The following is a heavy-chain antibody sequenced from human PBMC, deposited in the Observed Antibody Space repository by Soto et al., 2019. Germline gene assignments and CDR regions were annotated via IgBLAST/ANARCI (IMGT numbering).Heavy chain of an antibody. J-gene: IGHJ5*02. CDR3: ARDYRNTVTNWFDP. D-gene: IGHD4-4*01. Sequence: ASVKVSCKASGYTFTGYYMHWVRQAPGQGLEWMGWINPNSGGTNYAQKFQGRVTMTRDTSISTAYMELSRLRSDDTAVYYCARDYRNTVTNWFDPWGQGTLVTVSS. CDR1: GYTFTGYY. CDR2: INPNSGGT. V-gene: IGHV1-2*02.